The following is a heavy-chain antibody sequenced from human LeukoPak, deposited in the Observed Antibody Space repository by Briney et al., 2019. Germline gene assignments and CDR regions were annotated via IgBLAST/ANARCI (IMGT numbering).Heavy chain of an antibody. CDR3: AREIPPYSSSSNFDY. V-gene: IGHV4-39*07. CDR2: FYYSGST. D-gene: IGHD6-6*01. J-gene: IGHJ4*02. Sequence: NPSETLSLTCTVSGGSITSSSYYWGWIRQPPEKGLEWIGTFYYSGSTYYNPSLKSRVTISVDTSKNQFSLKLSSVTAADTAVYYCAREIPPYSSSSNFDYWGQGTLVTVSS. CDR1: GGSITSSSYY.